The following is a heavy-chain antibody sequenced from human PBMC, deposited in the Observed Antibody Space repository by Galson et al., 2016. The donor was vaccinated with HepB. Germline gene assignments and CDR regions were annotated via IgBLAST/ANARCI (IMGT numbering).Heavy chain of an antibody. D-gene: IGHD4-17*01. J-gene: IGHJ4*02. CDR2: ISVSGNNK. CDR3: AKTRLDYGDLYFDC. V-gene: IGHV3-23*01. CDR1: GFTFSNYA. Sequence: SLRLSRAASGFTFSNYALTWVRQAPGKGLEWVSGISVSGNNKHYADSVKGRFAISRDNPKNTLYLHMSGLRAEDTAVYYCAKTRLDYGDLYFDCWGQGSLVTVSS.